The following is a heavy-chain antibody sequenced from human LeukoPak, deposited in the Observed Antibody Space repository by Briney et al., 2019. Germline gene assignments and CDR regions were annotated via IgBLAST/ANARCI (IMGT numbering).Heavy chain of an antibody. CDR1: GGSISSITW. Sequence: SGTLSLTCAVSGGSISSITWWSWVRQPPGKGLEWIGYIYHSGSTYYNPSLKSRVTISVDRSKNQFSLKLSSVTAADTAVYYCARVSLVRGAPDYYFDYWGQGTLVTVSS. J-gene: IGHJ4*02. D-gene: IGHD3-10*01. CDR3: ARVSLVRGAPDYYFDY. CDR2: IYHSGST. V-gene: IGHV4-4*02.